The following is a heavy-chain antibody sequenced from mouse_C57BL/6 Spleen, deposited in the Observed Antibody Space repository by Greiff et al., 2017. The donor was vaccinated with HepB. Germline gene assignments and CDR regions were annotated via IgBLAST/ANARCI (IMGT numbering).Heavy chain of an antibody. CDR3: ARDGGTDWYFDV. CDR1: GFTFSDFY. V-gene: IGHV7-1*01. CDR2: SRNKANDYTT. D-gene: IGHD3-3*01. Sequence: VKLVESGGGLVQSGRSLRLSCATSGFTFSDFYMEWVRQAPGKGLEWIAASRNKANDYTTEYSASVKGRFIVSRDTSQSILYLQMNALRAEDTAIYYCARDGGTDWYFDVWGTGTTVTVSS. J-gene: IGHJ1*03.